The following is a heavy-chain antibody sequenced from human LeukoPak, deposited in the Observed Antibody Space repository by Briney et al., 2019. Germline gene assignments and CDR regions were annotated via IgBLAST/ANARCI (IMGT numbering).Heavy chain of an antibody. D-gene: IGHD7-27*01. J-gene: IGHJ4*02. Sequence: QPGRSLRLSCAASGFTFSSYGMHWVRQAPGKGLEWVAVIWYDGSNKYYADSVKGRFTISRDNSKNTLYLQMNSLRSDDTAVYYCARIPVTNWGQYYFDYWGQGTLVTVSS. V-gene: IGHV3-33*01. CDR1: GFTFSSYG. CDR3: ARIPVTNWGQYYFDY. CDR2: IWYDGSNK.